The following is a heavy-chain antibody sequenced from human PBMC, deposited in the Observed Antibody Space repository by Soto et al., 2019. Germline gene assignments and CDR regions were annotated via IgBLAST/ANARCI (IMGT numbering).Heavy chain of an antibody. CDR3: AKDVKYNWNYGWFDP. Sequence: EVQLVESGGGLVQPGRSLRLSCAASGFTFDDYAMHWVRQAPGKGLEWVSGISWNSGSIGYADSVKGRFTISRDNAKNSLYLQMNSLRAEDTALYYCAKDVKYNWNYGWFDPWGQGTLVTVSS. CDR2: ISWNSGSI. J-gene: IGHJ5*02. V-gene: IGHV3-9*01. D-gene: IGHD1-7*01. CDR1: GFTFDDYA.